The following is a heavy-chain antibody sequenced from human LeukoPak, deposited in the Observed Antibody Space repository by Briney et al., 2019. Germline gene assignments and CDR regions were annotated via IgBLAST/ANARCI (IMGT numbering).Heavy chain of an antibody. V-gene: IGHV3-23*01. CDR2: ISGSGGST. D-gene: IGHD2-15*01. CDR1: GFTFSSYA. Sequence: GGSLRLSCAASGFTFSSYAMSWVRQAPGKGLEWVSAISGSGGSTYYADSVKGRFTISRDNSKNTLYLQTNSLRAEDTAVYYCAKDPRYCSGGSCYYYYYYMDVWGKGTTVTVSS. CDR3: AKDPRYCSGGSCYYYYYYMDV. J-gene: IGHJ6*03.